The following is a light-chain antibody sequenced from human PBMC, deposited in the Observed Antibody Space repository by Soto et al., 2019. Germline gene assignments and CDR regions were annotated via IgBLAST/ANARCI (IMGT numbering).Light chain of an antibody. J-gene: IGKJ4*01. V-gene: IGKV1-5*03. CDR3: HQYNSYPLT. Sequence: DIQMTQSPSTLSAFVGDRVTITCRASQSISSWLASYQQKPGKAPTLLIYKASSLESGGPSRFSGSGSGTDFTLTISILQPDDFETYYSHQYNSYPLTFGGGTKVAIK. CDR1: QSISSW. CDR2: KAS.